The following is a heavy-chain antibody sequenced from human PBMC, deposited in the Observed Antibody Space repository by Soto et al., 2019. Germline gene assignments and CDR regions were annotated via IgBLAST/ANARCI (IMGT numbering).Heavy chain of an antibody. CDR3: ATPITGPTGGWFDP. V-gene: IGHV3-23*01. D-gene: IGHD1-20*01. CDR1: GFTFSSYA. J-gene: IGHJ5*02. Sequence: PVGSLRLSCAASGFTFSSYAMSWVRHSPGKGLEWVSAISGSGGSTYYADSVKGRFTISRDNSKNTLYLQMNSLRAEDTAVYYCATPITGPTGGWFDPWCQGTLVTVSS. CDR2: ISGSGGST.